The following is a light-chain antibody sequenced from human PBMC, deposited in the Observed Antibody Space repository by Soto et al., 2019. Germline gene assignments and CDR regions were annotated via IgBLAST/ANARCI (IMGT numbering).Light chain of an antibody. V-gene: IGKV4-1*01. CDR2: LAS. J-gene: IGKJ4*01. CDR1: QTVLYSSNNKNY. Sequence: DIVLTQSPDSLAVSLGERATTNCKSSQTVLYSSNNKNYLAWYQQKPGQTPKLLIYLASTRESGVPERFSGSGSGTDFTLTISSLQAEDVAVYYCQQYYSTPPTFGGGTKVEIK. CDR3: QQYYSTPPT.